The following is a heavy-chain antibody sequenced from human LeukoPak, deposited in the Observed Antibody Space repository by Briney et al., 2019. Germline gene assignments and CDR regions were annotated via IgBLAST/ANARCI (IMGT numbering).Heavy chain of an antibody. CDR2: IYYSGST. V-gene: IGHV4-39*07. D-gene: IGHD1-26*01. J-gene: IGHJ5*02. Sequence: PSETLSLTCTVSGGSISSSSYYWGWIRQPPGKGLEWIGSIYYSGSTYYNPSLKSRVTISVDTSKNQFSLKLSSVTAADTAAYYCAREWELRGRFDPWGQGTLVTVSS. CDR1: GGSISSSSYY. CDR3: AREWELRGRFDP.